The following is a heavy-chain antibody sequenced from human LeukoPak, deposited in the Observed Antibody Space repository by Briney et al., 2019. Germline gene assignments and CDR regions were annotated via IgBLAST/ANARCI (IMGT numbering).Heavy chain of an antibody. Sequence: SETLSLTCTVSDGSISSGSYYWTWIRQPAGKGLEWVGRIYTSGSTNYNPSLKSRVTISLDTSRSQFSLNLRAVTAADTAVYYCARQIAGYCSGGSCYSGFLGRSNLHHSHIDVWGKGTTVSVSS. V-gene: IGHV4-61*02. D-gene: IGHD2-15*01. CDR3: ARQIAGYCSGGSCYSGFLGRSNLHHSHIDV. J-gene: IGHJ6*03. CDR2: IYTSGST. CDR1: DGSISSGSYY.